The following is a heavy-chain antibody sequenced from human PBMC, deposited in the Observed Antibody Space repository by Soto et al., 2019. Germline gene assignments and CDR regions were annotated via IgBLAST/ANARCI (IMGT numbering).Heavy chain of an antibody. CDR1: GYTFTSYG. D-gene: IGHD3-22*01. V-gene: IGHV1-18*01. J-gene: IGHJ4*02. CDR2: ISAYNGNT. Sequence: ASVKVSCKASGYTFTSYGISWVRQAPGQGLEWMGWISAYNGNTNYAQRLQGRVTMTTDTSTSTAYTEKRSLRSDDTAVYYNAIVFPTYYSDSSGYLNIDYWGQGTLVTVSS. CDR3: AIVFPTYYSDSSGYLNIDY.